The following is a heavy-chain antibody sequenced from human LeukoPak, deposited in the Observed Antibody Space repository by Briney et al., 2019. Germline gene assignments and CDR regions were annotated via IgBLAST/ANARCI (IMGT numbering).Heavy chain of an antibody. CDR3: AGGTIAAAGYYYFDY. CDR1: GFTLSSYW. J-gene: IGHJ4*02. V-gene: IGHV3-7*04. CDR2: IKQDGSEK. Sequence: PGGSLRLSCAASGFTLSSYWMSWVRQAPGKGLEWVANIKQDGSEKYYVDSVKGRFTISRDNAKNSLYLQMNSLRAEDTAVYYCAGGTIAAAGYYYFDYWGQGTQVTVSS. D-gene: IGHD6-13*01.